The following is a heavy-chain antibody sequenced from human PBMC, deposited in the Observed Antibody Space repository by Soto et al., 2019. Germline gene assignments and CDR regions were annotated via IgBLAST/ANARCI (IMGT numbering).Heavy chain of an antibody. J-gene: IGHJ6*02. CDR1: GGTFSSYA. Sequence: SVKGSCKGAGGTFSSYAISWVRQAPGQGLEWMGGIIPSFGTANYAQKFQGRGTITADESTSTADMELSSIRSEETAVYYCGQGHIVVVPGAGYGTHVRGQAPT. V-gene: IGHV1-69*01. CDR3: GQGHIVVVPGAGYGTHV. CDR2: IIPSFGTA. D-gene: IGHD2-2*01.